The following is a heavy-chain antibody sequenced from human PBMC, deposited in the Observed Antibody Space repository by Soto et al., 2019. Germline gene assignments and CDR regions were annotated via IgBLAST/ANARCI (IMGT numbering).Heavy chain of an antibody. CDR1: GGSVSSGSYY. Sequence: PSETLSLTCTVSGGSVSSGSYYWSWIRHLPGNGLEWIGYIYYSGSTNYNPSLKSRVSISVDTSKNQFYLKLSSVTAADTAVYYCASELSGSYYYGMDVWGQGTTVTVSS. D-gene: IGHD1-26*01. CDR2: IYYSGST. CDR3: ASELSGSYYYGMDV. J-gene: IGHJ6*02. V-gene: IGHV4-61*01.